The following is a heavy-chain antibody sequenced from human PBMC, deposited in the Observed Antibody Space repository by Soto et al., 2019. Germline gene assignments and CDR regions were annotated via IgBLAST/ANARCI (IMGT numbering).Heavy chain of an antibody. J-gene: IGHJ4*02. D-gene: IGHD6-13*01. Sequence: QVQLQQWGAGLLKPSETLSLTCAVYGGSFSGYYWSWIRQPPGKGLEWIGEINHSGSTNYNPSLKSRVTISVDTSKNQFSLKLSSVTAADTAVYYCATSLLAAAGPGNLGYWGQGTLVTVSS. CDR1: GGSFSGYY. CDR3: ATSLLAAAGPGNLGY. CDR2: INHSGST. V-gene: IGHV4-34*01.